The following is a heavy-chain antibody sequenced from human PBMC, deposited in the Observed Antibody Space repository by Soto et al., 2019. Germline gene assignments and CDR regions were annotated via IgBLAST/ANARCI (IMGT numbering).Heavy chain of an antibody. Sequence: PGGSLRLSCAVSGFPFNSFAMNWVRQAPGRGLEWVSFISDSGSTTHYADSVKGRFTISRDSSKNSLYLQMNSLRDEDTAVYFCVRAPNGITDFDYWGQGTQVTVSS. D-gene: IGHD2-8*01. CDR3: VRAPNGITDFDY. V-gene: IGHV3-48*02. CDR2: ISDSGSTT. CDR1: GFPFNSFA. J-gene: IGHJ4*02.